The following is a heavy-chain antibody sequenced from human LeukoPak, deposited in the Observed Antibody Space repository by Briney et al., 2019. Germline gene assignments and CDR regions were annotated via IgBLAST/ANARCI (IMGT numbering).Heavy chain of an antibody. J-gene: IGHJ4*02. CDR2: ICPGDSDT. V-gene: IGHV5-51*01. Sequence: RGESLKISCKGTGYSFTNYWIGWVRQMPGKGLEWMGIICPGDSDTRYSPSFQGQVTISADKSISTASLQWSSLKASDTAMYYCAVAYGSGSYSFRFFDYWGQGTLVTVSS. CDR3: AVAYGSGSYSFRFFDY. D-gene: IGHD3-10*01. CDR1: GYSFTNYW.